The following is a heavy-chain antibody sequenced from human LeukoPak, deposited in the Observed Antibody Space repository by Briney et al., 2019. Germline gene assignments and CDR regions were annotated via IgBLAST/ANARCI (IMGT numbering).Heavy chain of an antibody. D-gene: IGHD1-26*01. CDR2: ISGSGSST. J-gene: IGHJ4*02. Sequence: GGSLRLSCAASGFTFSNYAMTWVRQAPGKGLEWVSGISGSGSSTYYADSVKGRFTLSRDYPKITLYLQMNSLRAEDTAVYFCAKYSGSYYYPPNWDSWGQGTRVTVSS. V-gene: IGHV3-23*01. CDR3: AKYSGSYYYPPNWDS. CDR1: GFTFSNYA.